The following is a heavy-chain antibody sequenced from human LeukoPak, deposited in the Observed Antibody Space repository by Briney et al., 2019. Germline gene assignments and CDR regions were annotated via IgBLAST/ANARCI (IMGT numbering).Heavy chain of an antibody. CDR3: ARAWDFYGSGSYYFDY. Sequence: GESLQISCQTSGFSFNTFMIAWVRQAPGRGLEWMGLVYTLDSGNRYGPSFQGQVSISASKSTSSAFLQWSSLKASDSAMYYCARAWDFYGSGSYYFDYWGQGTLVTVSS. J-gene: IGHJ4*02. CDR2: VYTLDSGN. V-gene: IGHV5-51*01. D-gene: IGHD3-10*01. CDR1: GFSFNTFM.